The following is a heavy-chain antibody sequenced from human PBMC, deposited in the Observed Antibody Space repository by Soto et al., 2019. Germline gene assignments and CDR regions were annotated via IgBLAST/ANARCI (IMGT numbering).Heavy chain of an antibody. CDR2: IYSGGST. V-gene: IGHV3-66*01. Sequence: GGSLRLSCAASGFTVSSNYMSWVRQAPGKGLEWVSVIYSGGSTYYADSVKGRFTISRDNSKNTLYLQMNSLRAEDTAVYYCASEDDYSNRVDYWGQGTLVTVSS. CDR3: ASEDDYSNRVDY. J-gene: IGHJ4*02. D-gene: IGHD4-4*01. CDR1: GFTVSSNY.